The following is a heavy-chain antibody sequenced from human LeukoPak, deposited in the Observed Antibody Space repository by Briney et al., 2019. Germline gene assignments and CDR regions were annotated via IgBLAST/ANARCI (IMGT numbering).Heavy chain of an antibody. CDR1: GYTFTGYY. Sequence: GASVKVSCKASGYTFTGYYMHWVRQAPGQGLEWMGWINPNSGGTNYAQKFQGRVTMTRDTSISTAYMELSRLRPDDTAVYYCARARTTVTPLDIWGEGPMVTVSS. CDR3: ARARTTVTPLDI. CDR2: INPNSGGT. V-gene: IGHV1-2*02. J-gene: IGHJ3*02. D-gene: IGHD4-17*01.